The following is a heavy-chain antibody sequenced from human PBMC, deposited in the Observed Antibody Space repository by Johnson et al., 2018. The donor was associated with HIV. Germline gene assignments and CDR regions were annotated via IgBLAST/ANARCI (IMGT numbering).Heavy chain of an antibody. J-gene: IGHJ3*02. CDR3: ASVGYCTNGVCLHDAFDI. Sequence: QVQLVESGGGLVQPGGSLRLSCAASGFTFSDYYMSWIRQATGKGLEWVSYISSSGSTIYYADSVKGRFTISRDNSKNTLYLQMNSLRAEDTAVYYCASVGYCTNGVCLHDAFDIWGQGTMVTVSS. CDR2: ISSSGSTI. V-gene: IGHV3-11*04. CDR1: GFTFSDYY. D-gene: IGHD2-8*01.